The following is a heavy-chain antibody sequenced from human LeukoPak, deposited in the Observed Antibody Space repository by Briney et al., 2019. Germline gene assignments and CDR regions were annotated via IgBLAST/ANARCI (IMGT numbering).Heavy chain of an antibody. Sequence: GGTLRLSCAVSGFTFSIYTMNWVRQAPGKGLEWVSSIISRGSKIYLADSVKGRFTISRDNAKNSLYLQMNSLRDEDTAVYYCARGRPFDYWGQGTLVTVSS. D-gene: IGHD6-6*01. CDR2: IISRGSKI. J-gene: IGHJ4*02. CDR1: GFTFSIYT. V-gene: IGHV3-21*01. CDR3: ARGRPFDY.